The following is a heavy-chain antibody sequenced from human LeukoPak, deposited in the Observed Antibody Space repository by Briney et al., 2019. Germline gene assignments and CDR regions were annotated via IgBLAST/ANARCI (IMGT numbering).Heavy chain of an antibody. D-gene: IGHD3-22*01. CDR1: GGSISSYY. CDR3: ARGYDSPGNNGFDH. V-gene: IGHV4-4*07. CDR2: IYTSGST. Sequence: SETLSLTCTVSGGSISSYYWSWIRQPAGKGLEWIGRIYTSGSTNSNPSLKGRVTMSVDTSKNQFSLKLSSVTAADTAVYYYARGYDSPGNNGFDHWGQGTLVTVSS. J-gene: IGHJ5*02.